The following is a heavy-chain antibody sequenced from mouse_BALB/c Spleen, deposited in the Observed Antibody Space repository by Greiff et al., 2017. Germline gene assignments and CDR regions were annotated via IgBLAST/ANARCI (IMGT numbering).Heavy chain of an antibody. CDR1: GYTFSSYW. Sequence: VQLQQSGAELMKPGASVKISCKATGYTFSSYWIEWVKQRPGHGLEWIGEILPGSGSTNYNEKFKGKATFTADTSSNTAYMQLSSLTSEASAVYYCARPDYYGRSYFDYWGQGTTLTVSS. CDR2: ILPGSGST. J-gene: IGHJ2*01. V-gene: IGHV1-9*01. CDR3: ARPDYYGRSYFDY. D-gene: IGHD1-1*01.